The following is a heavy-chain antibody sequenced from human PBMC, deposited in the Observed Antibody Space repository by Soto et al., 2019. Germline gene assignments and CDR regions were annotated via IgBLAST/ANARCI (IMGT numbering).Heavy chain of an antibody. CDR1: GFTFSSYG. V-gene: IGHV3-30*18. Sequence: PGGSLRLSCAASGFTFSSYGMHCVRQAPGKGLEWVAVISYDGTNKYYADSVKGRFAISRDDSKNTLYLQMNSLRVEDTAVYYCAKDGGEFSLYHGYYYYMDVWGRGTTVTVSS. J-gene: IGHJ6*03. CDR2: ISYDGTNK. D-gene: IGHD3-16*02. CDR3: AKDGGEFSLYHGYYYYMDV.